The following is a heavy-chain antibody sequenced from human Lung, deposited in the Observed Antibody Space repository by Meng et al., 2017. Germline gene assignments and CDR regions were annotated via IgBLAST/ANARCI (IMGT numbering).Heavy chain of an antibody. D-gene: IGHD2-15*01. J-gene: IGHJ4*02. CDR1: GGIFTRYG. CDR3: ARAEEEYCSGGSCPNFDF. V-gene: IGHV1-18*01. CDR2: ISGYNGNT. Sequence: QVQLVQSGGEVKKLGASVKVLCKAPGGIFTRYGITWVRQAPGQGLEWMGWISGYNGNTNYAQKLQGRVTMTTDTSTSTAYMELRSLRSDDTAVYYCARAEEEYCSGGSCPNFDFWGQGTLVTVSS.